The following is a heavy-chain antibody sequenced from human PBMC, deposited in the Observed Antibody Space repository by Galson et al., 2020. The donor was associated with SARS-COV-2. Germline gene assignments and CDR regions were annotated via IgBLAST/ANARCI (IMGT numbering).Heavy chain of an antibody. CDR2: IYHSGST. Sequence: SQTLSLTCTVSGGSISDYYWTWIRQPPGMGLEYIGYIYHSGSTNYNPSLKSRVTISVDTSKNQFSLKLSSLTAADTALYYCARLNSSWYEGFDCWGQGTLVTVSS. D-gene: IGHD6-13*01. J-gene: IGHJ4*02. CDR3: ARLNSSWYEGFDC. CDR1: GGSISDYY. V-gene: IGHV4-59*01.